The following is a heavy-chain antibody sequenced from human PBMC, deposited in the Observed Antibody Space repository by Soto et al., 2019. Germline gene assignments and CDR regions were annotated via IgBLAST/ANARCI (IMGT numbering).Heavy chain of an antibody. CDR2: ISGSGGST. V-gene: IGHV3-23*01. CDR1: GFTFSSYA. CDR3: AKCRESRAPFPNAFDI. Sequence: RGSLRLSCAASGFTFSSYAMSWVRQAPGKGLEWVSAISGSGGSTYYADSVKGRFTISRDNSKNTLYLQMNSLRAEDTAVYYCAKCRESRAPFPNAFDIWGQGTMVTVSS. J-gene: IGHJ3*02.